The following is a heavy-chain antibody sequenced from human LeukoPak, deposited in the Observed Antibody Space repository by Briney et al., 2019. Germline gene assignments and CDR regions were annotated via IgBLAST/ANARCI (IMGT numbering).Heavy chain of an antibody. CDR2: IYYSGST. D-gene: IGHD1-26*01. CDR1: GGSISSYY. CDR3: ARLPRGWELLTYDY. V-gene: IGHV4-59*08. Sequence: KASETLSLTCTVSGGSISSYYWSWIRQPPGKGLEWIGYIYYSGSTNYNPSLESRVTISVDTSKNQFSLKLSSVTAADTAVYYCARLPRGWELLTYDYWGQGTLVTVSS. J-gene: IGHJ4*02.